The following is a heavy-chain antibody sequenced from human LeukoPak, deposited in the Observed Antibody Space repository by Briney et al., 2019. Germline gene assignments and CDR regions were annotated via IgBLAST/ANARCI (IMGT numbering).Heavy chain of an antibody. CDR3: ARRKTIFGVVTQFDP. J-gene: IGHJ5*02. V-gene: IGHV4-38-2*02. CDR2: IYYSGST. CDR1: GYSISSGYY. Sequence: SETLSLTCTVSGYSISSGYYWGWIRQPPGKGLEWIGGIYYSGSTYYNPSLKSRVTISVDTSKNQFSLKLSSVTAADTAVYYCARRKTIFGVVTQFDPWGQGTLVTVSS. D-gene: IGHD3-3*01.